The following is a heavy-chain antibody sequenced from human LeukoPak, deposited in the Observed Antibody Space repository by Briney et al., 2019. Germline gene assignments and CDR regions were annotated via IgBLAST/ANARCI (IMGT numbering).Heavy chain of an antibody. CDR3: ARDLPYCSGGSCYSDYFDY. Sequence: GGSLRLSCAASGFTFSSYSMNWVRQAPGKGLEWVSSISSSSSYIYYADSVKGRFTISRDNAKNSLYLQMNSLRAEDTALYYCARDLPYCSGGSCYSDYFDYWGQGTLVTVSS. J-gene: IGHJ4*02. D-gene: IGHD2-15*01. V-gene: IGHV3-21*04. CDR2: ISSSSSYI. CDR1: GFTFSSYS.